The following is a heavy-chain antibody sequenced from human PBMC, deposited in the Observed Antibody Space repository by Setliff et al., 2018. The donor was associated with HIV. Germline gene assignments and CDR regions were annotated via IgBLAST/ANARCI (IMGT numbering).Heavy chain of an antibody. V-gene: IGHV3-48*01. CDR2: ISSSSSTK. Sequence: TSNSYYWGWIRQSPGKGLEWVSYISSSSSTKYYADSVKGRFTISRDNAKNSVFLQMSSLRAEDTAVYYCARGEWTYGVNDRFDYWGQGTLVTVSS. J-gene: IGHJ4*02. D-gene: IGHD3-9*01. CDR3: ARGEWTYGVNDRFDY. CDR1: TSNSYY.